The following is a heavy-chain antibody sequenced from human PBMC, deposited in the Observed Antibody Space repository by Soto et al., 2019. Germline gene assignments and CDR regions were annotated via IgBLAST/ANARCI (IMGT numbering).Heavy chain of an antibody. J-gene: IGHJ5*02. CDR1: GGSISSSSYY. CDR2: IYYSGST. CDR3: ARHRGIVATISEINWFDP. Sequence: SETLSLTCTVSGGSISSSSYYWGWIRQPPGKGLEWIGSIYYSGSTYYNPSLKSRVTISVDTSKNQFSLKLSSVTAADTAVYYCARHRGIVATISEINWFDPWGQGTLVTVSS. D-gene: IGHD5-12*01. V-gene: IGHV4-39*01.